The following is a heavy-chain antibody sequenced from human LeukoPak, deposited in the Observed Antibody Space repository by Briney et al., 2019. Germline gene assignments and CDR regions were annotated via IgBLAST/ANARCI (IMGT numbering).Heavy chain of an antibody. CDR3: ARQSYYDSSGSYRVLAKRNYFDY. CDR2: INHSGST. CDR1: GGSFSGYY. V-gene: IGHV4-34*01. D-gene: IGHD3-22*01. Sequence: PSETLSLTCAVYGGSFSGYYWSWIRQPPGKGLEWIGEINHSGSTNYNPSLKSRVTISVDTSKNQFSLKLSSVTAADTAVYYCARQSYYDSSGSYRVLAKRNYFDYWGQGTLVTVSS. J-gene: IGHJ4*02.